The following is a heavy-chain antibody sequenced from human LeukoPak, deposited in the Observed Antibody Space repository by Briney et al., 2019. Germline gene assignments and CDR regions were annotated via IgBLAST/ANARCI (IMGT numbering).Heavy chain of an antibody. V-gene: IGHV1-8*01. J-gene: IGHJ4*02. CDR1: GYTFTGYD. Sequence: ASVKASCKASGYTFTGYDINWVRQATGQGLEWMGWMSPNSGNTGYAQKFQGRVTMTRNTSISTAYMELSSLRSEDTAVYYCAAEDYYGSGTIDYWGQGTLVTVSS. CDR2: MSPNSGNT. CDR3: AAEDYYGSGTIDY. D-gene: IGHD3-10*01.